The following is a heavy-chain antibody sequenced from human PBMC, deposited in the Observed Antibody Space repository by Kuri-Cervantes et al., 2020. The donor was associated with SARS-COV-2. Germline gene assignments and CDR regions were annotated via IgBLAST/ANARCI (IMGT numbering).Heavy chain of an antibody. CDR3: AREGHDYSNLRTPYYYYYYMDV. CDR2: ISSSSSYI. Sequence: GGSLRLSCVGSGFTFSTFNMHWVRQAPGKGLEWVSFISSSSSYIYYADSVKGRFTISRDNAKNSLYLQMNSLRAEDTAVYYCAREGHDYSNLRTPYYYYYYMDVWGKGTTVTVSS. V-gene: IGHV3-21*01. D-gene: IGHD4-11*01. CDR1: GFTFSTFN. J-gene: IGHJ6*03.